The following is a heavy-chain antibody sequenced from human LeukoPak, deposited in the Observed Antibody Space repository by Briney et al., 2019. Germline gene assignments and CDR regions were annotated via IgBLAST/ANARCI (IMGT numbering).Heavy chain of an antibody. J-gene: IGHJ4*02. Sequence: ASVKVSCKSSGYTFTSYYMNWVRQAPGQGLEWMGWISTNNGNTNYAQKLQGRVTMTTDTSTRTAYMELRSLRSDDTAVYYCARDQYGSGSYYRLWGQGTLVTVSS. V-gene: IGHV1-18*04. CDR3: ARDQYGSGSYYRL. CDR1: GYTFTSYY. D-gene: IGHD3-10*01. CDR2: ISTNNGNT.